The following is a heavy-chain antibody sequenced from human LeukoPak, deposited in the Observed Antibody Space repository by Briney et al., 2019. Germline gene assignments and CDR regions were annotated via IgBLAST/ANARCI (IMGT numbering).Heavy chain of an antibody. Sequence: ASVKVSCKASGYTFTGYYMHWVRQAPGQGLEWMGWINPNSGGTNYAQKFQSRVTMTRDTSISTAYMELSRLRSDDTAVYYCARATYYYDPTPDYWGQGTLVTVSS. D-gene: IGHD3-22*01. V-gene: IGHV1-2*02. CDR3: ARATYYYDPTPDY. CDR1: GYTFTGYY. J-gene: IGHJ4*02. CDR2: INPNSGGT.